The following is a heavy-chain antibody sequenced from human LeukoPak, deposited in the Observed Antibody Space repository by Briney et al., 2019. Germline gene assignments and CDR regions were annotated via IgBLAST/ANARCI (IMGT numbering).Heavy chain of an antibody. CDR2: ISGSGGST. Sequence: PGGSLRLSCAASGFTFSSYAMSWVRQAPGKGLEWVSAISGSGGSTYYADSVKGRFTISRDNSKNTLYLQMNSLRAEDTAVYYCAKDSDINYDYVWGDTAANYFDYWGQGTLVTVSS. D-gene: IGHD3-16*01. CDR1: GFTFSSYA. J-gene: IGHJ4*02. V-gene: IGHV3-23*01. CDR3: AKDSDINYDYVWGDTAANYFDY.